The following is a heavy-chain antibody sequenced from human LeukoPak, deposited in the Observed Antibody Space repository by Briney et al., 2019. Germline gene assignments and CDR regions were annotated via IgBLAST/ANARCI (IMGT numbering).Heavy chain of an antibody. D-gene: IGHD6-19*01. Sequence: ASVKVSCKASGYTFTSYYMHWVRQAPGQGLEWMGIFNPSDGSATYAQNFQGRVTMTRDTSTSTVYMELSTLRSEATAVYDCARKVDSSGWYYDYWGQGTLVTVSS. CDR1: GYTFTSYY. V-gene: IGHV1-46*01. CDR3: ARKVDSSGWYYDY. J-gene: IGHJ4*02. CDR2: FNPSDGSA.